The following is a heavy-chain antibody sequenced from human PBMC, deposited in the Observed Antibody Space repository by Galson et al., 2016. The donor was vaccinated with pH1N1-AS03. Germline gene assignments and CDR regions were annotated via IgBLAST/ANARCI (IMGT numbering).Heavy chain of an antibody. CDR2: IKQDGSES. J-gene: IGHJ4*02. D-gene: IGHD6-19*01. CDR1: GFTFTDFW. V-gene: IGHV3-7*01. CDR3: AKDGRGGWFFDS. Sequence: SLRLSCAASGFTFTDFWMCWVRLAPGKGLEWVANIKQDGSESYYVESVQGRFTISRDNAKNSLYLQMNSPRAEDTAVYYCAKDGRGGWFFDSWGQGTLVTVSS.